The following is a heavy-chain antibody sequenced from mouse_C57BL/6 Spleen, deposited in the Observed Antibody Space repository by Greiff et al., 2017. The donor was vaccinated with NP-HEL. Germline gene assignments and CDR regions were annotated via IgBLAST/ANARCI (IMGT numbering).Heavy chain of an antibody. V-gene: IGHV3-1*01. CDR3: ASGGTVVDPFAY. D-gene: IGHD1-1*01. J-gene: IGHJ3*01. Sequence: EVQLQESGPGMVKPSQSLSLTCTVTGYSITSGYDWHWIRHFPGNKLEWMGYISYSGSTNYNPSLKSRISITHDTSKNHFFLKLNSVTTEDTATYYCASGGTVVDPFAYWGQGTLVTVSA. CDR2: ISYSGST. CDR1: GYSITSGYD.